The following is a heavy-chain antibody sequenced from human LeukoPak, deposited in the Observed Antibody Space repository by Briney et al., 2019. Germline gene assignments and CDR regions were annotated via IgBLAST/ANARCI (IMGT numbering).Heavy chain of an antibody. D-gene: IGHD2-2*01. CDR3: AKEFSTSRGDFDY. V-gene: IGHV3-33*06. J-gene: IGHJ4*02. CDR2: IWYDGSNK. Sequence: GGSLRLSCAASGFTFSSYGMHWVRQAPGKGLEWVAVIWYDGSNKYYADSVKGRFTISRDNSKNTLYLQMNSLRAEDTAVHYCAKEFSTSRGDFDYWGQGTLVTVSS. CDR1: GFTFSSYG.